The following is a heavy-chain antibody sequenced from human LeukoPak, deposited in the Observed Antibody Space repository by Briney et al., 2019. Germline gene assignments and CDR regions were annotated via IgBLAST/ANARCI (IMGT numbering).Heavy chain of an antibody. V-gene: IGHV3-66*01. CDR3: ARGPSYGDYDPPYKNWFDP. D-gene: IGHD4-17*01. Sequence: PGGSLRLSCAASGFTVSSNYMSWVRQAPGKGLEWVSVIYSGGSTYYADSVKGRFTISRDNSKNTLYLQMNSLRAEDTAVYYCARGPSYGDYDPPYKNWFDPWGQGTLVTVSS. CDR1: GFTVSSNY. J-gene: IGHJ5*02. CDR2: IYSGGST.